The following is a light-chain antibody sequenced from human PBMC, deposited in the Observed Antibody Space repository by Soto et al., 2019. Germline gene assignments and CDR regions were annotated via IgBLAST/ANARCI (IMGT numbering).Light chain of an antibody. CDR1: QSISSF. Sequence: DIQMTQSPSSLSASVGDRITITCRASQSISSFLNWYQQKPGKPPKLLIYDASSLQSGVPSRFSGSGSGTDFTLTSSSLQPEDFATYYCQQSYSSPPITFGQGTRLEI. CDR3: QQSYSSPPIT. CDR2: DAS. V-gene: IGKV1-39*01. J-gene: IGKJ5*01.